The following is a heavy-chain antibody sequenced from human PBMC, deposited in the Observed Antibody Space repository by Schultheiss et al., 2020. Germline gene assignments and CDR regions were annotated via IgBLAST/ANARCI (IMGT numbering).Heavy chain of an antibody. V-gene: IGHV5-10-1*01. CDR2: IGPSDSYT. J-gene: IGHJ5*02. Sequence: GGSLRLSCKGSGYSFTSYWISWVRQMPGKGLEWMGRIGPSDSYTNYSPSFQGHVTISADKSISTAYLQWSSLKASDTAMYYCARHSGSYGGGYNWFDPWGQGTLVTVSS. D-gene: IGHD1-26*01. CDR1: GYSFTSYW. CDR3: ARHSGSYGGGYNWFDP.